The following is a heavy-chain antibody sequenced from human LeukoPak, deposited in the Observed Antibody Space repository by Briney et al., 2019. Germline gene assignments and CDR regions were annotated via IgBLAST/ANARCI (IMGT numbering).Heavy chain of an antibody. CDR1: GFTFSNAW. CDR2: IKTKTAGGTT. CDR3: TPGPDPHYYFDY. Sequence: GGSLRLSCAASGFTFSNAWMSWVRQAPGQRLEWVGRIKTKTAGGTTDYDAPVKGRFTISRDDSKNALYLQMDSLKAEDTAVYYCTPGPDPHYYFDYWGQGTLVTVSS. J-gene: IGHJ4*02. V-gene: IGHV3-15*01.